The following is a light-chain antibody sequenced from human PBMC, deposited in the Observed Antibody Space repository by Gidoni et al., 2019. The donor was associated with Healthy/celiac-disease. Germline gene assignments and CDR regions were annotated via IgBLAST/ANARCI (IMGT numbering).Light chain of an antibody. Sequence: IQITQSPSTLSTSVGDRVTITCRARHSISSWLAWYQQKPEKAPKLLIYKSSSLASGVPSRFSSSGSGTEFTLTISRLQPDDFASYCYQQYYSYSQTFGQGTKLEIK. J-gene: IGKJ2*01. CDR1: HSISSW. CDR2: KSS. CDR3: QQYYSYSQT. V-gene: IGKV1-5*03.